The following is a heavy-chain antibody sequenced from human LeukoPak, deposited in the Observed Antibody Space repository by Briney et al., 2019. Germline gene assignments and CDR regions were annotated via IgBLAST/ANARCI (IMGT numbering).Heavy chain of an antibody. CDR2: ISGSGGST. Sequence: PGGSLRLSCAASGFTFSSYAMSWVRQAPGKGLEWVSAISGSGGSTYYADSVKGRFTISRDNSKNTLYLQMNSLRAEDTAVYYCAKDEGGIQLWLTNFDYWGQGTLVTVSS. CDR3: AKDEGGIQLWLTNFDY. J-gene: IGHJ4*02. D-gene: IGHD5-18*01. CDR1: GFTFSSYA. V-gene: IGHV3-23*01.